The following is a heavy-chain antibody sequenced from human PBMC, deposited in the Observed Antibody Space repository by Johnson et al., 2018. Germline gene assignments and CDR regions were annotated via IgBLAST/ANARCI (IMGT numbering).Heavy chain of an antibody. CDR3: ASLGTGYYFAHFDS. J-gene: IGHJ4*02. CDR2: MSHNSANT. D-gene: IGHD3/OR15-3a*01. Sequence: QVQLVQSGAEVKKXGASXKVXCKSSGFTFTTYDIKWVRQATGQGLEWMGWMSHNSANTGWAQRFQDRLTMTRNTSISTAYMELSGLRSDNTAVYYCASLGTGYYFAHFDSWGQGTLVTVSS. CDR1: GFTFTTYD. V-gene: IGHV1-8*01.